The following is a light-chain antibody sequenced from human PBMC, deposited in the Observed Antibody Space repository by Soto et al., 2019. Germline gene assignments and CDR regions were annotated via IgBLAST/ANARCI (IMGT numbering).Light chain of an antibody. J-gene: IGKJ5*01. V-gene: IGKV3-15*01. CDR3: QQYNNWPLIT. Sequence: EIVMTQSPATLSVSPGERSTLSCRSSQSVGSNLAWYQQKPGQAPRLLIYSAYIRATGVPARFSGSGSGTAFTLSISGLQSEDFALYYCQQYNNWPLITFGRGTRLEIK. CDR2: SAY. CDR1: QSVGSN.